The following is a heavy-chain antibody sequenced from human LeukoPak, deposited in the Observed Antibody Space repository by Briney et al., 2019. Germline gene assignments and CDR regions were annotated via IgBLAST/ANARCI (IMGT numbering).Heavy chain of an antibody. CDR2: ISSSSSTI. CDR1: GFTFSSYS. J-gene: IGHJ4*02. D-gene: IGHD4-17*01. Sequence: GGSLRLSCAASGFTFSSYSMNWVRQAPGKGLEWVSYISSSSSTIYYADSAKGRFTISRDNSKNTLYLQMNSLRAEDTAVYYCARAARIDYGDYYFDYWGQGTLVTVSS. V-gene: IGHV3-48*01. CDR3: ARAARIDYGDYYFDY.